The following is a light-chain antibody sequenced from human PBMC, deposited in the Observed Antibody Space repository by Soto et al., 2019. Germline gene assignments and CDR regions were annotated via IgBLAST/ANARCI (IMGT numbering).Light chain of an antibody. CDR3: QQSYSTLYT. J-gene: IGKJ2*01. CDR2: AAS. CDR1: QSISSY. Sequence: DIQMTQSPSSLSASVGDRVPITCRASQSISSYLNWYQQKPGKAPKLLIYAASSLQSGVPSRFSGSGSGTDFTLTISRLQPEDFATYYCQQSYSTLYTFGQGTKLEIK. V-gene: IGKV1-39*01.